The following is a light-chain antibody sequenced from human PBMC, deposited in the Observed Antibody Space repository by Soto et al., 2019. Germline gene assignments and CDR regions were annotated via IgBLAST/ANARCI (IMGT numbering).Light chain of an antibody. CDR2: DAS. V-gene: IGKV3-11*01. CDR3: QQCYNWPQWT. J-gene: IGKJ1*01. Sequence: IVLTQSPGTLSSSPGERATLSCRASQSIGTFFAWYQQKPGQAPRLLIYDASNRATGIPARFSGSGSGTDFTLTISSLEPEDFAVYYCQQCYNWPQWTFGQGTKVDIK. CDR1: QSIGTF.